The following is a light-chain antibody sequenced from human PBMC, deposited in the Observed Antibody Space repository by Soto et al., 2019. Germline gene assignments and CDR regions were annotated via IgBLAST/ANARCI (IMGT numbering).Light chain of an antibody. V-gene: IGKV3-20*01. J-gene: IGKJ3*01. CDR1: QSLSSSY. CDR2: GAS. CDR3: QQYGSSPFT. Sequence: EIVLTQSPGTLSLSPGERAILSCRASQSLSSSYLAWYQQKPGQAPRLLIYGASSRATGIPDRFSGSGSGTDFTVTISRLEPEDFAVYDCQQYGSSPFTFGPGTKVDIQ.